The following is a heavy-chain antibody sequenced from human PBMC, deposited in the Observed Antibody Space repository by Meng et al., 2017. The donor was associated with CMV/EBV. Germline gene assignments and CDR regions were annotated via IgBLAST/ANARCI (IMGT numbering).Heavy chain of an antibody. CDR1: EFIFSNYW. D-gene: IGHD3-3*01. CDR2: INLDGSEK. V-gene: IGHV3-7*01. J-gene: IGHJ6*02. Sequence: GESLKISCAASEFIFSNYWMSWVRQAPGKGLEWVANINLDGSEKYSVDSVKGRFTISRDNGKNLLFLQMNSLRAEDSAVYYCARDCRVTIFGSYYYGMDVWGQGTTVTVSS. CDR3: ARDCRVTIFGSYYYGMDV.